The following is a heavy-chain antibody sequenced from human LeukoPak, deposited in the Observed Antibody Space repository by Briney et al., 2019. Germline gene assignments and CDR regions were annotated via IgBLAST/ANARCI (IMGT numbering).Heavy chain of an antibody. CDR3: AKAPYGDHFYYMDA. D-gene: IGHD4-17*01. J-gene: IGHJ6*03. CDR1: GFTFSDYY. V-gene: IGHV3-23*01. CDR2: ITTGDNT. Sequence: GGSLRLSCAASGFTFSDYYMSWVRQAPGQGLEWVSSITTGDNTYYADSVKGRFTISRDNSKNTLYLQMNSLRAEDTAVYYCAKAPYGDHFYYMDAWGKGTTVTISS.